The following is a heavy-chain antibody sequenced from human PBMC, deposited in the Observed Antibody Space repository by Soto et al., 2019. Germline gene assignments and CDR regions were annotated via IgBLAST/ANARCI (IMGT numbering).Heavy chain of an antibody. V-gene: IGHV3-53*01. CDR3: ARVRYYYDSSGYRPLVWFDY. Sequence: GGSLRLSCAASGFPVSSNYLSWVRQAPGKGLEWVSFIYSGGSTYYADSVKGRFTISRANSKNTLYLQMNSLRAEDTAVYYCARVRYYYDSSGYRPLVWFDYCGQGT. CDR1: GFPVSSNY. CDR2: IYSGGST. J-gene: IGHJ4*02. D-gene: IGHD3-22*01.